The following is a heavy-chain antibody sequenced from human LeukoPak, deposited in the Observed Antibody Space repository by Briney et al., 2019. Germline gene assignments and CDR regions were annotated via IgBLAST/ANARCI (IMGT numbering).Heavy chain of an antibody. D-gene: IGHD3-3*01. Sequence: GGSLRLSCAVSGFTFSSYAMSRVRQAPGKGLEWVSTISGSGDSTYYADSVKGRFTISRDNSKNTLHLQMNSLRAEDTAVYYCAKDKIFGVVINDYWGQGTLVTVSS. V-gene: IGHV3-23*01. CDR3: AKDKIFGVVINDY. CDR1: GFTFSSYA. J-gene: IGHJ4*02. CDR2: ISGSGDST.